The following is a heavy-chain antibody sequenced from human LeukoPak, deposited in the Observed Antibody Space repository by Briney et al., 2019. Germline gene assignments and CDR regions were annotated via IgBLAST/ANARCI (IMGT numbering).Heavy chain of an antibody. CDR2: INSDGSST. CDR1: GFTFSSYW. CDR3: AREYSSSWGAFDY. V-gene: IGHV3-74*01. D-gene: IGHD6-13*01. Sequence: PGGSLRLSCAASGFTFSSYWMHWVRQAPGKGLVWVSRINSDGSSTSYADSVKGRFTISRDNAKNTLYLQMNSLRAEDTAVYYCAREYSSSWGAFDYWGQGTLVTVSS. J-gene: IGHJ4*02.